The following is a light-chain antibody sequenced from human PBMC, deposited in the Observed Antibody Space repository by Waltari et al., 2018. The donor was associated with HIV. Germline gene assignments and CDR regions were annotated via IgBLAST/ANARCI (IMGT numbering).Light chain of an antibody. CDR2: EVN. Sequence: QSALTQPPSASGSPGPSVTLSCTGSRHHVVNYSYLSWCQPHPGKAPKLLIYEVNQRPSGVPDRFSGSKSDNTASLTVSGLQAEDEADYYCSSYAGRNNRLVFSGGTKLTVL. CDR1: RHHVVNYSY. V-gene: IGLV2-8*01. J-gene: IGLJ2*01. CDR3: SSYAGRNNRLV.